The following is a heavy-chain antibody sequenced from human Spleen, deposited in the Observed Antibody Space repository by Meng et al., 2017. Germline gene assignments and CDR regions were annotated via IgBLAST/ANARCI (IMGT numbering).Heavy chain of an antibody. Sequence: ASVKVSCKASGYTFTGYYMHWVRQAPGQGLEWMGRINPNSGGTNYAQKFQGRVTMTRDTSISTAYMELSRLRSDDTAVYYCARESRDISMIVEGNNYYGVDVWGQGTTVTVSS. CDR2: INPNSGGT. V-gene: IGHV1-2*06. CDR3: ARESRDISMIVEGNNYYGVDV. J-gene: IGHJ6*02. CDR1: GYTFTGYY. D-gene: IGHD3-22*01.